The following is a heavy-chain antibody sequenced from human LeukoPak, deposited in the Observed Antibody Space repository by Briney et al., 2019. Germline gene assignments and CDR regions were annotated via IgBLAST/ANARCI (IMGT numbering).Heavy chain of an antibody. J-gene: IGHJ6*03. CDR3: ARHTAARPYYCYYYMDV. Sequence: GESLKISCKGSGYSFTSYWIGWLRQMPGKGLEWMGIIYPGDSDTRYSPSFQGQVTISADKSINHVYLQWSTLNASDTAMYYCARHTAARPYYCYYYMDVWGKRTTVTVSS. D-gene: IGHD6-6*01. V-gene: IGHV5-51*01. CDR1: GYSFTSYW. CDR2: IYPGDSDT.